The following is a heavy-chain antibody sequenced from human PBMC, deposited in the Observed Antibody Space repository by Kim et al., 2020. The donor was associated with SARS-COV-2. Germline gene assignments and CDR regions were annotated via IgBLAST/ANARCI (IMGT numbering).Heavy chain of an antibody. CDR1: GYTFTRYD. CDR2: MNPNSGNT. CDR3: ARGRFTKIFVVTIRSDGM. Sequence: ASVKVSCKATGYTFTRYDINWVRQAPGQGFEWMGWMNPNSGNTGYAQKFQGRVTMTSDTSINTAYMELSGLRFEDTAFYYGARGRFTKIFVVTIRSDGM. D-gene: IGHD3-22*01. V-gene: IGHV1-8*01. J-gene: IGHJ6*01.